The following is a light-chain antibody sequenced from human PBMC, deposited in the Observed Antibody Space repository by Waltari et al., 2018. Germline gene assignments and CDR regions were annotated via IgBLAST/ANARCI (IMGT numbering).Light chain of an antibody. CDR1: SSDVGGYNY. CDR3: SSYTSSSTLGVV. Sequence: QSALTQPASVSGSPGQSITISCTGTSSDVGGYNYVSWYQQHPGKAPKFMIYEVSSRLSGVSIRFSGSKSGNTATRTISGLQAEDEADYYCSSYTSSSTLGVVFGGGTKLTVL. CDR2: EVS. J-gene: IGLJ2*01. V-gene: IGLV2-14*01.